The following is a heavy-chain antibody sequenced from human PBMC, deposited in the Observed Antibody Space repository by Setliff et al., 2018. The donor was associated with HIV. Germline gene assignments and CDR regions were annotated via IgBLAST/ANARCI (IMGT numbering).Heavy chain of an antibody. V-gene: IGHV4-4*02. CDR3: ARATPGYNYGSRHAFDI. J-gene: IGHJ3*02. Sequence: KASETLSLTCAVSGGSISSSNWWSWVRQPPGKGLEWIGEIYHGGSTNYNPSLKSRVTISVDKSKNQFSLKLSSVTAADTAVYHCARATPGYNYGSRHAFDIWGQGTKVTVSS. D-gene: IGHD5-18*01. CDR2: IYHGGST. CDR1: GGSISSSNW.